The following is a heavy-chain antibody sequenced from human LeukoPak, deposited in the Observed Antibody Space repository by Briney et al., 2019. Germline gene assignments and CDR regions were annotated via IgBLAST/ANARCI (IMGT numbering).Heavy chain of an antibody. V-gene: IGHV3-74*01. CDR2: INSDGSST. Sequence: GGSLRLSCAASGFTFSSYWMHWVRQAPGKGLVWVSHINSDGSSTNYADSVKGRFTISRDNARNTLYLQMNSLRAEDTAVYYCGRDIEGRFDPWGQGTLVTVSS. CDR1: GFTFSSYW. D-gene: IGHD1-26*01. J-gene: IGHJ5*02. CDR3: GRDIEGRFDP.